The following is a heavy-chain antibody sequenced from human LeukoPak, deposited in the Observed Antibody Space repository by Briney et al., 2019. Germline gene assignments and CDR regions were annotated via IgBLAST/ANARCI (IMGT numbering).Heavy chain of an antibody. CDR2: ISYDGSNK. CDR3: IAFESGRYH. CDR1: GFTFSSYG. D-gene: IGHD2-15*01. V-gene: IGHV3-30*03. J-gene: IGHJ5*02. Sequence: GGSLRLSCAASGFTFSSYGMHWVRQAPGKGLEWVAVISYDGSNKYYADSVKGRFTISRDNSKNTLYLQINSLKTEDTAIYYCIAFESGRYHWGQGTLVTVSS.